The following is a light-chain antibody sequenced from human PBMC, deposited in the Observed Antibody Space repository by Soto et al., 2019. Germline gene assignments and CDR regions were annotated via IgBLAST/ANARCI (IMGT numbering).Light chain of an antibody. CDR2: AAS. J-gene: IGKJ1*01. CDR1: QSISSY. CDR3: QPSYRAGT. Sequence: DIQMTQSPSSLSASVGDRVTITCRASQSISSYLNWYQQKPGKAPKLLIYAASSLQSGVPSRFSGSGSGTDFTLTISSLQPDDFATYYCQPSYRAGTFGHGTKVDI. V-gene: IGKV1-39*01.